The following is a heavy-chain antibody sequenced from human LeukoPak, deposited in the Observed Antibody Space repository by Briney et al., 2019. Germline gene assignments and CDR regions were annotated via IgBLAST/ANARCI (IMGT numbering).Heavy chain of an antibody. CDR2: IDWDDDK. CDR1: GFSLSTSGMC. V-gene: IGHV2-70*01. CDR3: ARMMYGDYVNYFDS. J-gene: IGHJ4*02. Sequence: SGPALVKPTQTLTLTCTFSGFSLSTSGMCVSWIRQPPGKALEWLALIDWDDDKYYNTSLKSRLTISKDTSKNQVVLTMTNMDPVDTATYYCARMMYGDYVNYFDSWGQGTLVTVPS. D-gene: IGHD4-17*01.